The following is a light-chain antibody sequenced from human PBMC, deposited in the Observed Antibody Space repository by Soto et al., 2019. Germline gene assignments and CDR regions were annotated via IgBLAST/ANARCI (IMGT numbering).Light chain of an antibody. Sequence: QSALTQPASVSGSPGQSITISCTGTSSDVGSYNLVSWYQQHPGKAPKLMIYEGSKRPSGVSNRFSGSKSGNTASLTISGIQAEDEADYSCCSYAGSRTPYVFGTGTKVTVL. CDR3: CSYAGSRTPYV. CDR1: SSDVGSYNL. J-gene: IGLJ1*01. V-gene: IGLV2-23*01. CDR2: EGS.